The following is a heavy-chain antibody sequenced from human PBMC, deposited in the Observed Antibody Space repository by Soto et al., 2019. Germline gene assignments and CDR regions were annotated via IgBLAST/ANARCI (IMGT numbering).Heavy chain of an antibody. CDR1: GFNFISHW. CDR3: ARDRYYGYIWGSYRYGGFDY. J-gene: IGHJ4*02. D-gene: IGHD3-16*02. Sequence: PGGSLRLSCAASGFNFISHWRHWVRQATGKGLVWVSRINSDGSSTSYADSVKGRFTISRDNAKNTLYLQMNSLRAEDTAVYYCARDRYYGYIWGSYRYGGFDYWGQGTLVTVSS. V-gene: IGHV3-74*01. CDR2: INSDGSST.